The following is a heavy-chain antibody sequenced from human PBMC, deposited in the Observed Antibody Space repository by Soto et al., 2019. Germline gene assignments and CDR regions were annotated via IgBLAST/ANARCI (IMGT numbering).Heavy chain of an antibody. J-gene: IGHJ4*02. CDR3: AKGGSGGSGWYVDY. D-gene: IGHD6-19*01. Sequence: EVQLLESGGGLVQPGGSLRLSCAASGFTFSSYAMSWVRQAPGKGLEWVSAISGSGGSTYYADSVKGRFTISRDNSKNTLYLQMKSLRGEDTAVYYCAKGGSGGSGWYVDYWGQGTLVTVSS. CDR1: GFTFSSYA. CDR2: ISGSGGST. V-gene: IGHV3-23*01.